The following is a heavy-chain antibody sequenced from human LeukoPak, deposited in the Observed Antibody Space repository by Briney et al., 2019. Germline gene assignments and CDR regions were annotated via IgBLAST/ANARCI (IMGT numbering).Heavy chain of an antibody. V-gene: IGHV4-59*12. CDR2: IYYSGST. CDR1: GGSISSYY. J-gene: IGHJ5*02. D-gene: IGHD4-23*01. CDR3: AREGLDYGGTLNWFDP. Sequence: SETLSLTCTVSGGSISSYYWSWIRQLPGKGLEWIGYIYYSGSTNYNPSLKSRVTISVDTSKNQFSLKLSSAAAADTAVYYCAREGLDYGGTLNWFDPWGQGTLVTVSS.